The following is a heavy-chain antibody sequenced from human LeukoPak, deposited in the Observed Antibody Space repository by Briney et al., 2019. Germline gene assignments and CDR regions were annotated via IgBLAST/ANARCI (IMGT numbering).Heavy chain of an antibody. D-gene: IGHD6-13*01. CDR1: GDSVSSTSAA. CDR3: ARSSAGGKLDY. V-gene: IGHV6-1*01. CDR2: TYYRSKWYN. J-gene: IGHJ4*02. Sequence: SQTLSLTCAISGDSVSSTSAACNWIRQSPSRGLEWLGRTYYRSKWYNDYALSVKSRITINPDTSKNQCSLQVNSVTPEDTAVYYCARSSAGGKLDYWGQGTLVTVSS.